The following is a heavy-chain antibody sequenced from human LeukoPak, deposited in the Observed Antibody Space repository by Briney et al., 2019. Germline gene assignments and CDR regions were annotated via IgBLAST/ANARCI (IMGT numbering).Heavy chain of an antibody. CDR1: GGSISSGSYY. CDR2: IYTSGST. Sequence: PSETLSLTCTVSGGSISSGSYYWSWIRQPAGKGLEWIGRIYTSGSTNYNPSLKSRVTTSVDTSKSQFSLKLSSVTAADTAVYYCARTAAGTPNYFDYWGQGTLVTVSS. D-gene: IGHD6-13*01. CDR3: ARTAAGTPNYFDY. J-gene: IGHJ4*02. V-gene: IGHV4-61*02.